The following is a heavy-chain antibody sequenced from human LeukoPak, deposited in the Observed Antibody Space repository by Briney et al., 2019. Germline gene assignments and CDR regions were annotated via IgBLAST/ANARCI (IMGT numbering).Heavy chain of an antibody. D-gene: IGHD3-9*01. CDR3: AKDYSAGYNYFDY. Sequence: GGSLRLSCAASGFTFSSYGMHWVGQAPGKGLEWVAVISYDGSNKYYADSVKGRFTISRDNSKNTLYLQMNSLRAEDTAVYYCAKDYSAGYNYFDYWGQGTLVTVSS. CDR1: GFTFSSYG. CDR2: ISYDGSNK. V-gene: IGHV3-30*18. J-gene: IGHJ4*02.